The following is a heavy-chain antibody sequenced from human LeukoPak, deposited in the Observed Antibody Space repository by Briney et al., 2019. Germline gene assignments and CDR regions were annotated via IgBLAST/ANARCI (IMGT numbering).Heavy chain of an antibody. V-gene: IGHV1-69*13. Sequence: RASVNVSCKASGGTFSSYAISWVRQAPGQGLEWMGGIIPIFGTANYAQKFQGRVTITADESTSTAYMELSSLRSEDTAVYYCARAAGDRIGYFDLWGRGTLVTVSS. CDR3: ARAAGDRIGYFDL. D-gene: IGHD7-27*01. CDR2: IIPIFGTA. CDR1: GGTFSSYA. J-gene: IGHJ2*01.